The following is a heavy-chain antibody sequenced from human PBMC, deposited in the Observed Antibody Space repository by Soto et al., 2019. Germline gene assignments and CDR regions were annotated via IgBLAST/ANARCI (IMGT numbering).Heavy chain of an antibody. J-gene: IGHJ4*02. D-gene: IGHD3-3*02. CDR1: GYTFTGHY. CDR2: IGPESGAT. V-gene: IGHV1-2*02. CDR3: GRGRSGQIVIFY. Sequence: ASVKVSCKTSGYTFTGHYIHWVRQAPQQGPEWMGEIGPESGATRYAEKFRGRVTMTMDTSITTVYMELRNLSPDDTAVYYCGRGRSGQIVIFYWGQGTQVTVSS.